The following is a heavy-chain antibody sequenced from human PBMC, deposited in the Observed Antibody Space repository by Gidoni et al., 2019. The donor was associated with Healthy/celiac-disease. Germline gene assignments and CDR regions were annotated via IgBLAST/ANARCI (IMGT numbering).Heavy chain of an antibody. CDR3: ASWRSYSSGWYGEC. CDR2: MNPNSGNT. V-gene: IGHV1-8*01. D-gene: IGHD6-19*01. CDR1: GYPFTSYV. Sequence: GQLVQSGAEGEKPGGSVKGSCKASGYPFTSYVINWVRQATGQGLEWMGWMNPNSGNTGYAQKFQGRVTMTRNTSISTAYMELSSLRSEDTAVYYCASWRSYSSGWYGECWGQGTLVTVSS. J-gene: IGHJ4*02.